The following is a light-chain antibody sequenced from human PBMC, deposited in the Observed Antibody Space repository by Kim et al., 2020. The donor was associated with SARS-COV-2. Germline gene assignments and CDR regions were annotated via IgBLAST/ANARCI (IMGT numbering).Light chain of an antibody. V-gene: IGLV2-14*03. CDR3: SSYTSSSTPYV. Sequence: QSITNACTGTSSDVGGYNYVSWYRQHPGKAPKLMIYDVNNRPSGVSNRFSGSKSGNTASLTISGLQAEDEADYYCSSYTSSSTPYVFGTGTKVTVL. CDR1: SSDVGGYNY. CDR2: DVN. J-gene: IGLJ1*01.